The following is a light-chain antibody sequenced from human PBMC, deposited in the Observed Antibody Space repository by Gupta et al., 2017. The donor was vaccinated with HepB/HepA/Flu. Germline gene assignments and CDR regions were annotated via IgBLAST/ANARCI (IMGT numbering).Light chain of an antibody. CDR2: GNS. Sequence: QSVLTQPPSVSGAPAQRVTISCTGSLSNIGAGYDVHWYQQLPGTAPKLLIYGNSNRPSGVPDRFSGSKSGTSASLAITGLQAEDEADYYCQSYDSSLSAYVVFGGGTKLTVL. V-gene: IGLV1-40*01. J-gene: IGLJ2*01. CDR3: QSYDSSLSAYVV. CDR1: LSNIGAGYD.